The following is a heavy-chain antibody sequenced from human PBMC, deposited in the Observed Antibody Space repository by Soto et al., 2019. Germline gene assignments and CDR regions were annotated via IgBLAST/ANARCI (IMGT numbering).Heavy chain of an antibody. CDR2: IIPIFGTA. Sequence: QVQLVQSGAEVKKPGSSVKVSCKASGGTFSSYAISWVRQAPGQGLEWMGGIIPIFGTANYAQKFQGRVTITAAESTSTAYMELSSLRSEDTAVYYCARGIGDILTGYTNWFDPWGQGTLVTVSS. D-gene: IGHD3-9*01. CDR3: ARGIGDILTGYTNWFDP. CDR1: GGTFSSYA. V-gene: IGHV1-69*01. J-gene: IGHJ5*02.